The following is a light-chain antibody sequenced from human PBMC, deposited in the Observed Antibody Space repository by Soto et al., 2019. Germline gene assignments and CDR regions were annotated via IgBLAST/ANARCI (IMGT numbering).Light chain of an antibody. CDR2: GAS. Sequence: LVLPQSAGTLSLSPSSIAAFFGDGRQSVSSSYLAWYQQKPGQAPRLLIYGASNRATGIPARFSGSGSGTEFTLTISSLQPEDFAVYYCQQYNNWPLTFGQGTKVDIK. V-gene: IGKV3-15*01. CDR1: QSVSSSY. J-gene: IGKJ1*01. CDR3: QQYNNWPLT.